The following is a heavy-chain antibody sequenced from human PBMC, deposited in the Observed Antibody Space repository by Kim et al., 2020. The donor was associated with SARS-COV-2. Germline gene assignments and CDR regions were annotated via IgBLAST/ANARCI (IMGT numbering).Heavy chain of an antibody. J-gene: IGHJ4*02. CDR3: ARGGKHNSFAY. V-gene: IGHV3-48*02. CDR2: SI. Sequence: SIGDGNSVKGRFDISRDNAKNTVSLQMSRQRDEDTAVYYCARGGKHNSFAYWRQGTLVPVSS.